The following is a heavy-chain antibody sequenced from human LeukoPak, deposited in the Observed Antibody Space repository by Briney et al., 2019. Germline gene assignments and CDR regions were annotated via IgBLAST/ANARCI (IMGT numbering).Heavy chain of an antibody. V-gene: IGHV1-3*01. Sequence: ASVKVSCKASGYIFTDYAVNWVRQAPGQRLEWMGWINAGNGNTKFSQKFQGRVTITRDTSASTAYMELSSLRSEDTAVYYCARDGGDYRLDPWGQGTLVTVSS. D-gene: IGHD4-17*01. CDR3: ARDGGDYRLDP. J-gene: IGHJ5*02. CDR1: GYIFTDYA. CDR2: INAGNGNT.